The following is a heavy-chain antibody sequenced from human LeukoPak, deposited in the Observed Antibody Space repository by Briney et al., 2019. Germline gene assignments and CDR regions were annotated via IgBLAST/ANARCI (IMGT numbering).Heavy chain of an antibody. Sequence: ASVKVSCKASGYTFTGYYMHWVRQAPGQGLEWMGWINPNSGGTNYGQKVQGRVTMTRDTSISTAYMELSRLRSDDTAVYYCARVVAAPHDYYGMDVWGQGTTVTVSS. CDR1: GYTFTGYY. CDR3: ARVVAAPHDYYGMDV. J-gene: IGHJ6*02. D-gene: IGHD2-15*01. CDR2: INPNSGGT. V-gene: IGHV1-2*02.